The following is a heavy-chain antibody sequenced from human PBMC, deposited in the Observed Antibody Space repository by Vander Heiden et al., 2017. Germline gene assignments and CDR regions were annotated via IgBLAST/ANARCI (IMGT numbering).Heavy chain of an antibody. CDR1: GDTFSTYA. V-gene: IGHV1-69*01. Sequence: QVQLVQSGAEVKKPGSSVKVSCKGSGDTFSTYAISWVRQAPGQGLEWMGGITPMFGTANYAQKFQGRVTITADESTTTADMELSSLRYEDTAVYYCAREGRRSYANPFDYWGQGTLVTVSS. CDR2: ITPMFGTA. J-gene: IGHJ4*02. CDR3: AREGRRSYANPFDY. D-gene: IGHD2-2*01.